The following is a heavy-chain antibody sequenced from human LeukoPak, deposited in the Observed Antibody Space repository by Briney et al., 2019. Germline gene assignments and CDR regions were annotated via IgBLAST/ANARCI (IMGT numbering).Heavy chain of an antibody. CDR3: ARHPYSSGWHFDY. V-gene: IGHV5-51*01. J-gene: IGHJ4*02. CDR2: NYPGDSDT. CDR1: GYSFTSYW. Sequence: GESLKISCKGSGYSFTSYWIGWVRQMPGKGLEWMGINYPGDSDTRYSPSFQGQVTISADKSISTAYMQWSSLKASDTAIYYCARHPYSSGWHFDYWGQRTLATVSS. D-gene: IGHD6-19*01.